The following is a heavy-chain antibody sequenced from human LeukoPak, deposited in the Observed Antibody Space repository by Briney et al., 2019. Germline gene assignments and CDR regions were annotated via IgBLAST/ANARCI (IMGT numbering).Heavy chain of an antibody. CDR3: AGPYYYYGMDV. CDR1: AGSLRGYY. J-gene: IGHJ6*02. CDR2: INHSGST. V-gene: IGHV4-34*01. Sequence: PSETLSLTCAVNAGSLRGYYWSWIRQPPGQGQKWIGEINHSGSTNYNPSLKSRVTISVDTSKNQFSLKLSSLTAADTAVYYCAGPYYYYGMDVWGQGTTVTVSS.